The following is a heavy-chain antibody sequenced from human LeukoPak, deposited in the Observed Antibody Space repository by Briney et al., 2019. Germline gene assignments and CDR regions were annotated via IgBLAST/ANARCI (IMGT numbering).Heavy chain of an antibody. CDR1: GFTFSSYS. CDR2: ISSSSSYI. Sequence: GGSLRLSCAASGFTFSSYSMNWVRQAPGKGLEWVSSISSSSSYIYYADSVKGRSTISRDNAKNSLYLQMNSLRAEDTAVYYCARWFGEPYSDYWGQGTLVTVSS. V-gene: IGHV3-21*01. D-gene: IGHD3-10*01. J-gene: IGHJ4*02. CDR3: ARWFGEPYSDY.